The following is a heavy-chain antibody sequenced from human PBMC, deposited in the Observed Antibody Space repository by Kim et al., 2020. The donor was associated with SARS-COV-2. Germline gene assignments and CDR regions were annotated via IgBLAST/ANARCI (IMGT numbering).Heavy chain of an antibody. V-gene: IGHV3-30*18. CDR2: ISYDGSNK. D-gene: IGHD6-13*01. Sequence: GGSLRLSCAASGFTFSSYGMHWVRQAPGKGLEWVAVISYDGSNKYYADSVKGRFTISRDNSKNTLYLQMNSLRAEDTAVYYCAKGGSSSWYGLFDYWGQGTLVTVSS. CDR1: GFTFSSYG. J-gene: IGHJ4*02. CDR3: AKGGSSSWYGLFDY.